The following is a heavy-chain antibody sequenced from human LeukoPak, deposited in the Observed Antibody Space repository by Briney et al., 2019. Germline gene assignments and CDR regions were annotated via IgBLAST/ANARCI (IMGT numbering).Heavy chain of an antibody. CDR3: ARLGQWLDIDY. V-gene: IGHV4-39*01. CDR2: IYYSGST. D-gene: IGHD6-19*01. Sequence: SETLSLTCTVSGGSISSSSYCWGWIRQPPGKGLEWIGSIYYSGSTYYNPSLKSRVTISVDTSKNQFSLKLSSVTAADTAVYYCARLGQWLDIDYWGQGTLVTVSS. CDR1: GGSISSSSYC. J-gene: IGHJ4*02.